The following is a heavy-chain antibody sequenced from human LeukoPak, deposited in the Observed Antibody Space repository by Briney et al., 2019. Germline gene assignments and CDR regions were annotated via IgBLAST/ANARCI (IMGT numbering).Heavy chain of an antibody. CDR2: IYYSGSI. Sequence: SETLSLTCTVSGGSISSYYWSWIRQPPGKGLEWIGYIYYSGSINYNPSLKSRVTISVDTSKNQFSLKLSSVTAADTAVYYCARASDTEQWLAYFDYWGQGTLVTVSS. CDR1: GGSISSYY. V-gene: IGHV4-59*01. D-gene: IGHD6-19*01. J-gene: IGHJ4*02. CDR3: ARASDTEQWLAYFDY.